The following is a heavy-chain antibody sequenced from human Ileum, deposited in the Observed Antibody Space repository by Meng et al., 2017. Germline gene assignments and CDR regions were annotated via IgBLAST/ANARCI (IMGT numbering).Heavy chain of an antibody. CDR2: IIPILNAS. Sequence: QVRLVQSGAEVKYPGSSVTVSCKASGGAFSSSAIGWLRQAPGRGLEWMGGIIPILNASTYAQNFKGRVTLSADMATTTVYMELSSLTSDDTAVYFCARDCSGGGCFDPWGQGTLVTVSS. CDR1: GGAFSSSA. D-gene: IGHD2-15*01. J-gene: IGHJ5*02. V-gene: IGHV1-69*10. CDR3: ARDCSGGGCFDP.